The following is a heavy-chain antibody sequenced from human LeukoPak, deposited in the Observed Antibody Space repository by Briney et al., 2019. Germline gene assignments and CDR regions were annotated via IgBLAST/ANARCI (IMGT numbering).Heavy chain of an antibody. Sequence: SENLSLTCTVSGGSINGYYWSWIRQPAGKGLEWIGRIYNSESINYNPSLKSRVTMSIDTSKNQFSLKLNSVTAADTAVYYCARDRSSSYTRDWFDPWGQGALVTVSS. D-gene: IGHD6-13*01. CDR2: IYNSESI. J-gene: IGHJ5*02. CDR3: ARDRSSSYTRDWFDP. V-gene: IGHV4-4*07. CDR1: GGSINGYY.